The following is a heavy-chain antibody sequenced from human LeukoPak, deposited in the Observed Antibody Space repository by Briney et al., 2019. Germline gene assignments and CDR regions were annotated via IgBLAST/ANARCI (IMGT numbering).Heavy chain of an antibody. J-gene: IGHJ3*02. Sequence: GDSLSLSCAASGFIFSYFDMHWVRPVTGKGLEWVSAIGATGDTYYPGSVKGRFTISRENAKNSLYLQMNSLRAEDTAVYYCARATISVAYAFDIWGQGTMVTVSS. CDR2: IGATGDT. V-gene: IGHV3-13*04. CDR3: ARATISVAYAFDI. CDR1: GFIFSYFD. D-gene: IGHD6-19*01.